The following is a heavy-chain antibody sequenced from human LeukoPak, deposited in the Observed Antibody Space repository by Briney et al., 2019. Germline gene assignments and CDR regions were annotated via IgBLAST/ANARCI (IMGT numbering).Heavy chain of an antibody. J-gene: IGHJ5*02. Sequence: SETLSLTCTVSGGSISSYYWSWIRQPPGKGLEWIGYIYYSGSTNYNPSLKSRVTISVDTSKNQFSLKLSSVTAADTAVYYCARAGSSWYLGWFDPWGQGTLVTVSS. CDR2: IYYSGST. CDR3: ARAGSSWYLGWFDP. V-gene: IGHV4-59*12. CDR1: GGSISSYY. D-gene: IGHD6-13*01.